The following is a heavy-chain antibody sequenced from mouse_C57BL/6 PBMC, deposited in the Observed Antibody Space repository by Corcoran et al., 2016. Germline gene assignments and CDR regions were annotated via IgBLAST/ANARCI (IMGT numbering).Heavy chain of an antibody. CDR1: GYTFTTYG. D-gene: IGHD1-1*01. V-gene: IGHV9-3*01. CDR3: ARCYYYGGSWYFDV. CDR2: INTYSGVP. Sequence: QIQLVQSGPELKKPGETVKISCKASGYTFTTYGMSWVKQAPGKGLKWMGWINTYSGVPTYADDFKGRFAFSLETSASTAYLQINNLKNEDTATYFCARCYYYGGSWYFDVWGTGTTVTVSS. J-gene: IGHJ1*03.